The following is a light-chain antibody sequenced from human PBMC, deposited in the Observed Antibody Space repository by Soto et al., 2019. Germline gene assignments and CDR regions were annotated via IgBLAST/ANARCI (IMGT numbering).Light chain of an antibody. CDR3: SSYTGSSTS. CDR2: DVT. V-gene: IGLV2-14*01. J-gene: IGLJ3*02. Sequence: QSVLTQPASVSGSPGQSITISCTGTSSDVGRYNYVSWYQQHPGKAPKLIIYDVTYRPSGFSDRFSGSKSGSTASLTISGLQEDDEDDYYCSSYTGSSTSFGGGTKVTVL. CDR1: SSDVGRYNY.